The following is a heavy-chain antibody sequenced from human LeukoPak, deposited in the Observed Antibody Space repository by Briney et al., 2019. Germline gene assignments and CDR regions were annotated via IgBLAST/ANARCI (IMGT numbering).Heavy chain of an antibody. V-gene: IGHV3-23*01. CDR2: ISGSGGST. CDR3: AKDLLSGDSGSYFGFYYFDY. Sequence: PGGSLRLSCAASGFTFSSYAMSWVRQAPGKGLEWVSAISGSGGSTYYADSVKGRFTISRDNSKNTLYLQMNSLRAEDTAVYYCAKDLLSGDSGSYFGFYYFDYWGQGTLVTVSS. J-gene: IGHJ4*02. D-gene: IGHD1-26*01. CDR1: GFTFSSYA.